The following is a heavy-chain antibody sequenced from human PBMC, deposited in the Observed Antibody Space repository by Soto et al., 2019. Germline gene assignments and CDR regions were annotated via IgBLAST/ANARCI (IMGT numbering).Heavy chain of an antibody. J-gene: IGHJ4*02. CDR3: AKDRVGGTFYTPLGF. V-gene: IGHV3-30*18. CDR1: GFNFVNYG. CDR2: ITYDGSNK. D-gene: IGHD1-7*01. Sequence: GGSLRLSCQASGFNFVNYGMHWVRQAPGKGLEWVAVITYDGSNKYYADSVKGRFTISRDNSKNTLSLHLNTLKPEDTAVYHCAKDRVGGTFYTPLGFWGQGTLVTVSS.